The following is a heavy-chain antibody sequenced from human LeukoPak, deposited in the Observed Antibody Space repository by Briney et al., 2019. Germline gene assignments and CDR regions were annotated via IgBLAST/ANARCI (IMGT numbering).Heavy chain of an antibody. CDR1: GYTFTVYY. CDR3: ARDRVMITFGATFDI. V-gene: IGHV1-2*02. D-gene: IGHD3-16*01. CDR2: INPNSGGT. J-gene: IGHJ3*02. Sequence: GASVSVSSTASGYTFTVYYMHCVRQAPGQGLEWMGWINPNSGGTNYAQTFQGRVTMTRDTSISTAYMELSRLRSDDTAVYYCARDRVMITFGATFDIWGQGTMVTVSS.